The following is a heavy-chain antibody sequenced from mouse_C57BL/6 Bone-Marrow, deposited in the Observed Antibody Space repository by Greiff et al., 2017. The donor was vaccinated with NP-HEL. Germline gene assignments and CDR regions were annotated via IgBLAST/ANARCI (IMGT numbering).Heavy chain of an antibody. CDR3: ARDGGLWPWYFDV. V-gene: IGHV5-16*01. Sequence: EVKVEESEGGLVQPGSSMKLSCTASGFTFSDYYMAWVRQVPEKGLEWVANINYDGSSTYYLDSLKSRFIISRDNAKNILYLQMSSLKSEDTATYYCARDGGLWPWYFDVWGTGTTVTVSS. D-gene: IGHD1-1*02. CDR2: INYDGSST. CDR1: GFTFSDYY. J-gene: IGHJ1*03.